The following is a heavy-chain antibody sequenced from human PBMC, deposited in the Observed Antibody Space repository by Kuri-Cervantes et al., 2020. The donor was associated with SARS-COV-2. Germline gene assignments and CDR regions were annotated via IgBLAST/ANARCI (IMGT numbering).Heavy chain of an antibody. J-gene: IGHJ4*02. D-gene: IGHD3-3*01. Sequence: GGSLRLSCAASGFTFSSYWMSWVRQAPGKGLEWVANIKQDGSEKYYVGSVKGRFTISRDNAKNSLYLQMNSLRAEDTAVYYCARAVLGVVAYFDYWGQGTLVTVSS. CDR3: ARAVLGVVAYFDY. CDR1: GFTFSSYW. V-gene: IGHV3-7*04. CDR2: IKQDGSEK.